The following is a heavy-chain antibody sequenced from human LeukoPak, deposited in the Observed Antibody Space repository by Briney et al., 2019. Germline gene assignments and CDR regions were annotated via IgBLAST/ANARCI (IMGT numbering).Heavy chain of an antibody. D-gene: IGHD4-17*01. CDR1: GGSISSYY. J-gene: IGHJ4*02. CDR2: IYYSGSA. Sequence: PSETLSLTCTVSGGSISSYYWSWIRQPPGKGLEWIGYIYYSGSANYYPSLKSRVTISVDTSKNQFSLKLSSETAADTAVYYCARGRMRTTVTDFDYWGQGTLVTVSS. V-gene: IGHV4-59*01. CDR3: ARGRMRTTVTDFDY.